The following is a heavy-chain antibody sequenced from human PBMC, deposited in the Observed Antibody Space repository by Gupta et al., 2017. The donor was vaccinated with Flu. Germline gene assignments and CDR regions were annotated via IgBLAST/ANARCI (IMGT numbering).Heavy chain of an antibody. Sequence: QVRLQESGPGLVKSSETLSLTCTVSGGSSSSDYWSWIRQPPEKGLEWIGYIYYSVGTNNNPSSKSRVTMSVDTSKHQISLKLSSVTAADTAVYYCARGGRGRGYEIWGQGTMVTVSS. J-gene: IGHJ3*02. CDR1: GGSSSSDY. D-gene: IGHD5-18*01. V-gene: IGHV4-59*01. CDR3: ARGGRGRGYEI. CDR2: IYYSVGT.